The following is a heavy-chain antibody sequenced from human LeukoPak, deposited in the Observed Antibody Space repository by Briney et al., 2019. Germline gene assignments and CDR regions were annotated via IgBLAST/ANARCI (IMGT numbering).Heavy chain of an antibody. CDR2: INHSGST. CDR1: GGSFSGYY. J-gene: IGHJ5*02. CDR3: ARGSRVVGAYWFDP. D-gene: IGHD1-26*01. Sequence: PSETLSLTCAVYGGSFSGYYWSWIRQPPGKGLEWIGEINHSGSTNYNPSLKSRVTISVDASKNQFSLKLSSVTAADTAVYYCARGSRVVGAYWFDPWGQGTLVTVSS. V-gene: IGHV4-34*01.